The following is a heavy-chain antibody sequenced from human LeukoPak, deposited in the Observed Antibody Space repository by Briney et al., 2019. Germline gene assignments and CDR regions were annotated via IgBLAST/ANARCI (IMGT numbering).Heavy chain of an antibody. J-gene: IGHJ4*02. CDR2: IKQDGSEK. V-gene: IGHV3-7*03. D-gene: IGHD5-12*01. CDR1: GFTFSSYW. CDR3: ARVDSGYDSPSFDY. Sequence: GGSLRLSCAASGFTFSSYWISWVRQAPGKGLEWVANIKQDGSEKYYVDSVKGRFTISRDNAKNSLYPQMNSLRAEDTAVYYCARVDSGYDSPSFDYWGQGTLVTVSS.